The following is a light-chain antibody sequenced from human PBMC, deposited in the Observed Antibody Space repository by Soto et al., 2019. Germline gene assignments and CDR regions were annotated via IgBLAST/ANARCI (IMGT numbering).Light chain of an antibody. V-gene: IGLV2-14*01. CDR1: ITDIGAYNY. CDR3: SSFTSSITPYV. CDR2: GVS. J-gene: IGLJ1*01. Sequence: QSVLTQPASVSGSPGQSITISCTGTITDIGAYNYVSWYQQHPGKAPKPLIYGVSSRPSGVSNRFSGSKSGNAAYMTISGLQADDEAEYYCSSFTSSITPYVFGTGTKVTVL.